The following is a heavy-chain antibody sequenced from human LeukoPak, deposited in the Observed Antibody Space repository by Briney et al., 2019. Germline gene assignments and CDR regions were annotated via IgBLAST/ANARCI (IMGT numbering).Heavy chain of an antibody. J-gene: IGHJ6*03. CDR3: AREGGTMVRGVISIHYYYYYYMDV. D-gene: IGHD3-10*01. V-gene: IGHV1-8*01. Sequence: ASVKVSCKASGYTFTSYDINWVRQATGQGLEWMGWMNPNSGNTGYAQKFQGRVTMTRNTSISTAYMELSSLRSEDTAVYYCAREGGTMVRGVISIHYYYYYYMDVWGKGTTVTISS. CDR2: MNPNSGNT. CDR1: GYTFTSYD.